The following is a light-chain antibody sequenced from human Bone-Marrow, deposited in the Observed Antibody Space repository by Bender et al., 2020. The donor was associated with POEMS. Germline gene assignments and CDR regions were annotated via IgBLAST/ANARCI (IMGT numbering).Light chain of an antibody. CDR1: SSDVGGYNF. J-gene: IGLJ3*02. CDR2: EAF. V-gene: IGLV2-23*02. Sequence: QSALTQPASASGSPGQSITISCTGSSSDVGGYNFVSWYQHHSGKAPKLIIYEAFKRPSGVSNRFSGSKSGNTASLTISDLQAEDEADYFCCSYAPYGAFRKFGGGTKLTVL. CDR3: CSYAPYGAFRK.